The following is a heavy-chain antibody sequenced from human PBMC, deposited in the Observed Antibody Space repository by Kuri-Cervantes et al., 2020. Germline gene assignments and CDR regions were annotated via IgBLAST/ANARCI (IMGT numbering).Heavy chain of an antibody. V-gene: IGHV3-21*01. J-gene: IGHJ6*02. CDR3: ARGGSEDYYDSSEYYYYGMDV. CDR2: ISSSSSYI. D-gene: IGHD3-22*01. Sequence: GGSLRLSCAVSGFSFSSYSMNWVRQAPGWGLEWVSSISSSSSYIYYADSVKGRFTISRDNAKNSLYLQMNSLRDEDTAVYYCARGGSEDYYDSSEYYYYGMDVWGQGTTVTVSS. CDR1: GFSFSSYS.